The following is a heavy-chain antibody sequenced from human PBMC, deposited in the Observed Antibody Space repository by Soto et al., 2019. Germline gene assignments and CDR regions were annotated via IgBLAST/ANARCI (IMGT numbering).Heavy chain of an antibody. CDR2: INPGGSDI. CDR1: GYSFTTYW. D-gene: IGHD3-10*01. J-gene: IGHJ4*02. Sequence: GESLKISCQVSGYSFTTYWIGWVRQMPGKGLEWTGIINPGGSDIRYGPSFQGQLTMSADKSISTAYLQWTSLKASDTAMYYCARRNYYGSGSHFDYWGQGTLVTVSS. V-gene: IGHV5-51*01. CDR3: ARRNYYGSGSHFDY.